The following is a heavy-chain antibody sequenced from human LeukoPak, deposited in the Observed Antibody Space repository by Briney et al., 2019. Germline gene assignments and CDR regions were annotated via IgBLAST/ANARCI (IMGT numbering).Heavy chain of an antibody. Sequence: PGGSLRLSCAASGFTSTNHNMDWVRQAPGKGLEWVARITNTPNNYASQYAASVRGRFTISRDDSKSSLFLQMNSLKTEDTAIYYCARDTATALDYWGQGTLVTVSS. CDR1: GFTSTNHN. CDR3: ARDTATALDY. V-gene: IGHV3-72*01. D-gene: IGHD6-13*01. J-gene: IGHJ4*02. CDR2: ITNTPNNYAS.